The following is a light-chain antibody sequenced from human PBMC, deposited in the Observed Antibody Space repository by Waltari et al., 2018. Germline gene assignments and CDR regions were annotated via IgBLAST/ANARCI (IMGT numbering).Light chain of an antibody. CDR3: QQSHTMMYT. V-gene: IGKV1-39*01. Sequence: DIQLTQSPSSLSASVGDRVTITCRASQNIDTFLNWYQQRPGKAPKVLIYGESSLQSGVPSRFSGSGSGTHFTLTISSLQPDDFATYFCQQSHTMMYTFGQGTKLEIK. CDR1: QNIDTF. CDR2: GES. J-gene: IGKJ2*01.